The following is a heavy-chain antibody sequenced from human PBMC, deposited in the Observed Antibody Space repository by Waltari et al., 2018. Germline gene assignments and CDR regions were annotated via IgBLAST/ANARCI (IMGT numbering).Heavy chain of an antibody. CDR2: IIPIFGIA. J-gene: IGHJ3*02. Sequence: QVQLVQSGAEVKKPGSSVKVSCKASGSTFSSYAIRSVRPAPGQGLWWRGGIIPIFGIANYAQKFQGRVKITTDESTSTAYMELSSLRSEDTAVYYCASALTDYDILTGGPGAFDIWGQGTMVTVSS. D-gene: IGHD3-9*01. CDR1: GSTFSSYA. CDR3: ASALTDYDILTGGPGAFDI. V-gene: IGHV1-69*05.